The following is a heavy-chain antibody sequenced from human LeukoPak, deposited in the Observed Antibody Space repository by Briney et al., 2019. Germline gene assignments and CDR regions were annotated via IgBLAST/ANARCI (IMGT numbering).Heavy chain of an antibody. CDR1: GFIFSNYW. CDR3: ATHPYGDYEYYFDY. Sequence: GGSLRLSCATSGFIFSNYWMSWVRQAPGKGLEWVANIKQDGSEKYYVDSVKGRFTISRDNAKKSLYLQMNSLRAEDTAVYYCATHPYGDYEYYFDYRGQGTLVTVSS. D-gene: IGHD4-17*01. J-gene: IGHJ4*02. CDR2: IKQDGSEK. V-gene: IGHV3-7*03.